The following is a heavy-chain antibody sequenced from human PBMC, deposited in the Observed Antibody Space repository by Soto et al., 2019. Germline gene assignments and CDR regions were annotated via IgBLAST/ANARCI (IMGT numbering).Heavy chain of an antibody. V-gene: IGHV1-24*01. CDR2: FDPEDGET. CDR1: GYTLTELS. Sequence: ASVKVSCKVSGYTLTELSMHWVRQAPGKGLEWMGGFDPEDGETIYAQKFQGRVTMTEDTSTDTAYMELSSLRSEDTAVYYCATDVLLYSSSFRFDYWGKGTLVTVPS. J-gene: IGHJ4*02. D-gene: IGHD6-6*01. CDR3: ATDVLLYSSSFRFDY.